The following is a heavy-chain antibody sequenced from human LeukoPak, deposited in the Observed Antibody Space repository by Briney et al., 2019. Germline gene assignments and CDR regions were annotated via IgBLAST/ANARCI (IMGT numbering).Heavy chain of an antibody. CDR1: GFTFSSYA. CDR3: ARVLSYSSSSSYYYGMDV. Sequence: GGSLRLSCAASGFTFSSYAMSWVRQAPGKGLEWVSVIYSGGSTYYADSVKGRFTISRHNSKNTLYLQMNSLRAEDTAVYYCARVLSYSSSSSYYYGMDVWGQGTTVTVSS. V-gene: IGHV3-53*04. D-gene: IGHD6-6*01. CDR2: IYSGGST. J-gene: IGHJ6*02.